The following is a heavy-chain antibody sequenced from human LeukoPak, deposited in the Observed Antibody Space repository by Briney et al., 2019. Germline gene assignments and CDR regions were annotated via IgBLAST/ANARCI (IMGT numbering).Heavy chain of an antibody. J-gene: IGHJ4*02. Sequence: SETLSLTCTVSGGSISSGSYYWSWIRQPAGKGLEWIGRIYTSGSTNCNPSLKSRVTISVDTSKNQFSLKLSSVTAADTAVYYCARGPYYDFWSGYLDYWGQGTLVTVSS. CDR3: ARGPYYDFWSGYLDY. CDR1: GGSISSGSYY. D-gene: IGHD3-3*01. CDR2: IYTSGST. V-gene: IGHV4-61*02.